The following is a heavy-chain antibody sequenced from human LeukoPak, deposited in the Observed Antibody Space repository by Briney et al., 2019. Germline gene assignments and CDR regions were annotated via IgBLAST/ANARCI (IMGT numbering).Heavy chain of an antibody. D-gene: IGHD6-19*01. Sequence: PSETLSLTCAVYGGSFSGYYWSWIRQPPGKGLEWIGEINHSGSTNYNPSLKSRVTISVDTSKNQFSLKLSSVTAADTAVYYCAGGDSSGWYLAFDIWGQGTMVTVSS. V-gene: IGHV4-34*01. J-gene: IGHJ3*02. CDR1: GGSFSGYY. CDR3: AGGDSSGWYLAFDI. CDR2: INHSGST.